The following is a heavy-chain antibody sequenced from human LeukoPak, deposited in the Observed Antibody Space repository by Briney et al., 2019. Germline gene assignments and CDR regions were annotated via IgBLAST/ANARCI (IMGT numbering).Heavy chain of an antibody. V-gene: IGHV3-53*01. D-gene: IGHD3-10*01. CDR2: IYSDDST. Sequence: GGSLRLSCAASGFSVSSHYMSWVRQAPGKGLEWVSVIYSDDSTYYADSVKGRFTISRDNSKNTLYLEVISLTAEDTAVYYCAKDDAWLRFGEWSQGTLVTVSS. J-gene: IGHJ4*02. CDR3: AKDDAWLRFGE. CDR1: GFSVSSHY.